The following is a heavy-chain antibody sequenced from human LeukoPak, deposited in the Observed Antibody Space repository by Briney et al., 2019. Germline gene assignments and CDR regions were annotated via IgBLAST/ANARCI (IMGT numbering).Heavy chain of an antibody. V-gene: IGHV3-33*06. D-gene: IGHD2-15*01. J-gene: IGHJ4*02. CDR3: AKGVSAVVPHALDS. CDR1: GFTFSSYG. Sequence: GRSLRLSCAASGFTFSSYGMHWVRQAPGKGLEWVAVIWYDGSNKYYADSVKGRFTISRDNSKNTLYLQMNSLRAEDTAVYYCAKGVSAVVPHALDSWGQGTLVTVSS. CDR2: IWYDGSNK.